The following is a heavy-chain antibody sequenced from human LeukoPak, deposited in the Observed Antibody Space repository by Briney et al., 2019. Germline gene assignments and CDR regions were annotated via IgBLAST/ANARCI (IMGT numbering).Heavy chain of an antibody. D-gene: IGHD2-2*02. V-gene: IGHV3-9*01. Sequence: GGSLRLSCAASGFTFDDYGMHWVRQAPGKGLEWVSGISWNSGSIGYADSVKGRFTISRDNAKKLLYLQMNSLRAEDTALYYCAKGYTYAYYHYIDVWGKGTTVTVSS. J-gene: IGHJ6*03. CDR3: AKGYTYAYYHYIDV. CDR1: GFTFDDYG. CDR2: ISWNSGSI.